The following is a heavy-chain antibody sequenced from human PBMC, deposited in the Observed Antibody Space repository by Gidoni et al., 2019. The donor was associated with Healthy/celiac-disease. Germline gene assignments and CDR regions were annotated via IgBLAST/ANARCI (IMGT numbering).Heavy chain of an antibody. J-gene: IGHJ6*03. V-gene: IGHV3-33*01. Sequence: QVQLVESGGGVVQPGRSLRLSCAASGFTFSSYGMHLVRQAPGKGLEWVAVIWYDGSNKYYADSVKGRFTISRDNSKNTLYLQMNSLRAEDTAVYYCARGGDYYDSSGYYSKGYYMDVWGKGTTVTVSS. CDR2: IWYDGSNK. D-gene: IGHD3-22*01. CDR3: ARGGDYYDSSGYYSKGYYMDV. CDR1: GFTFSSYG.